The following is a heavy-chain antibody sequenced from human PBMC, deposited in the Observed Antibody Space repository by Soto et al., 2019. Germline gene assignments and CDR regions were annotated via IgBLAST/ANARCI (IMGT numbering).Heavy chain of an antibody. D-gene: IGHD6-6*01. J-gene: IGHJ6*02. CDR1: GFTFRTYG. V-gene: IGHV3-30*18. CDR3: AKVIRADSTSSNFYYYSGLDV. CDR2: ISNNGINK. Sequence: PGGSLSLSCAASGFTFRTYGMHWVRQAPGKGLEWLAVISNNGINKYYADSVKGRFTISRDNSRDTLFLQMNSLRGEDTAIYYCAKVIRADSTSSNFYYYSGLDVWGQGTTVTVSS.